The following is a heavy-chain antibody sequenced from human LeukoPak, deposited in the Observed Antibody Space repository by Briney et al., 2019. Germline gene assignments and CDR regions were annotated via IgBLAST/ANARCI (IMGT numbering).Heavy chain of an antibody. Sequence: SETLSLTCTVSGGSLTNYYWSWLRQSPGKGLEWIGYIYYSGSTNYNPSLKSRVTISVDTSKNQFSLKLSSVTAADTAVYYCARHAGIVGASFDYWGQGTLVTVSS. D-gene: IGHD1-26*01. CDR2: IYYSGST. V-gene: IGHV4-59*08. CDR3: ARHAGIVGASFDY. J-gene: IGHJ4*02. CDR1: GGSLTNYY.